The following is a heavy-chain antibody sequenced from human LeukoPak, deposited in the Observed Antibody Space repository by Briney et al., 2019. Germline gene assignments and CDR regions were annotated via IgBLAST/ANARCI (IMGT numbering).Heavy chain of an antibody. CDR1: GFTFSSYS. Sequence: GGSLRLSCAASGFTFSSYSMNWVRQAPGKGLEWVAVISYDGSNKYYADSVKGRFTISRDNSKNTLYLQMNSLRAEDTAVYYCARPYCSSTSCYYAAYDYWGQGTLVTVSS. CDR3: ARPYCSSTSCYYAAYDY. CDR2: ISYDGSNK. J-gene: IGHJ4*02. D-gene: IGHD2-2*01. V-gene: IGHV3-30*03.